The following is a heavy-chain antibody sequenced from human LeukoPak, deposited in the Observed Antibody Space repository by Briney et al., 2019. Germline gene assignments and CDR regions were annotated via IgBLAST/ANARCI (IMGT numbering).Heavy chain of an antibody. CDR2: SNTDGTI. V-gene: IGHV3-48*02. Sequence: GGSLRVSCAAPGFTFSYYSMNWVRQAPGKGLEWISYSNTDGTISYADSVKCRFTISRDNAENSLYLQMNSLRDEDTAVYFCVRDRDYAFDFWGQGTMVTVSS. CDR1: GFTFSYYS. J-gene: IGHJ3*01. CDR3: VRDRDYAFDF.